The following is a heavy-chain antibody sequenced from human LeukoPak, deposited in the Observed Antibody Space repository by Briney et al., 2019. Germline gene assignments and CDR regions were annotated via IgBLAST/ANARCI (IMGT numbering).Heavy chain of an antibody. CDR2: IKSKTDGGTT. D-gene: IGHD2-2*01. Sequence: GGSLRLSCAASGFTFSNAWMSWVRQAPGKGLEWVGRIKSKTDGGTTDYAAPVKGRFTISRDDSKNTLYLQMNGLKTEDTAVYYCTTAPATVVPAARGIDPWGQGTLVTVSS. V-gene: IGHV3-15*01. CDR1: GFTFSNAW. J-gene: IGHJ5*02. CDR3: TTAPATVVPAARGIDP.